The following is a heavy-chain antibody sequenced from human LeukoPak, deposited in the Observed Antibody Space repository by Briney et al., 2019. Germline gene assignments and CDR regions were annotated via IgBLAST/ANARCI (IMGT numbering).Heavy chain of an antibody. J-gene: IGHJ6*03. Sequence: ASVKVSCKASGYTFTSYGISWVRQAPGQGLEWMGWISAYNGNTNYAQKLQGRVTMTTDTSTSKAYMELRSLRSDDTAVYYCARQVQHSYYYYYMDVWGKGTTVTVSS. CDR3: ARQVQHSYYYYYMDV. CDR2: ISAYNGNT. CDR1: GYTFTSYG. V-gene: IGHV1-18*01.